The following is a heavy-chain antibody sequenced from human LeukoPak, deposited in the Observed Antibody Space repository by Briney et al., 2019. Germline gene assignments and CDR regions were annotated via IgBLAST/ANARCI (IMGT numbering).Heavy chain of an antibody. Sequence: ASVKVSCKASGYTFTSYDINWVRQATGQGLEWMGWMNPNSGSTGYAQKFQGRVTITRNTSISTAYMELSSLRSEDTAVYYCARGMVRGVFYYYYYMDVWGKGTTVTVSS. J-gene: IGHJ6*03. CDR2: MNPNSGST. V-gene: IGHV1-8*03. CDR3: ARGMVRGVFYYYYYMDV. D-gene: IGHD3-10*01. CDR1: GYTFTSYD.